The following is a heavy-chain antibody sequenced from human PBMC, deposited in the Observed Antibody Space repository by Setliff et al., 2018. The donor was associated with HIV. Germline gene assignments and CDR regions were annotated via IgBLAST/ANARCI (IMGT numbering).Heavy chain of an antibody. Sequence: SETLSLTCTVSGDSISSYFWSWIRQSPGKGLEWLGYIYYSGSTNYNPSLKSRVTMSLDTSKNQFSLKLNSLTASDTAVYYCARKGSSSRSQEYYYDFWGQGTLVTVSS. CDR1: GDSISSYF. J-gene: IGHJ4*02. CDR2: IYYSGST. D-gene: IGHD2-2*01. V-gene: IGHV4-59*04. CDR3: ARKGSSSRSQEYYYDF.